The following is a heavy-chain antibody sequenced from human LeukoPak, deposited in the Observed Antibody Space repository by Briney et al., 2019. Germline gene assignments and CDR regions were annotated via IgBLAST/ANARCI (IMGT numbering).Heavy chain of an antibody. Sequence: SETLSLTCTVSGGSISSYYWSWIRQPAGKGLEWIGRIYTTGSTNYNPSLKSRVNMSVDTSKNQFSLKLSSVTAADTAVYYCARLLAVAGKAGFDFWGQGTLVTVSS. V-gene: IGHV4-4*07. J-gene: IGHJ4*02. D-gene: IGHD6-19*01. CDR3: ARLLAVAGKAGFDF. CDR2: IYTTGST. CDR1: GGSISSYY.